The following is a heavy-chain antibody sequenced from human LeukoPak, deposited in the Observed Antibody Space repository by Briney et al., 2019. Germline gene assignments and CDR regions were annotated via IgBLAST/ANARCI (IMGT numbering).Heavy chain of an antibody. V-gene: IGHV4-59*01. CDR1: GASISNYY. CDR2: IYYSGST. D-gene: IGHD3-10*01. J-gene: IGHJ3*02. CDR3: ARDRGYLDAFDI. Sequence: SETLSLTCTVSGASISNYYWGWIRQPPGKGLEWIGYIYYSGSTNYNPSLNSRVTMSLDTSKNQFSLKLSSVTTADTAVYYCARDRGYLDAFDIWGQGTMVTVSS.